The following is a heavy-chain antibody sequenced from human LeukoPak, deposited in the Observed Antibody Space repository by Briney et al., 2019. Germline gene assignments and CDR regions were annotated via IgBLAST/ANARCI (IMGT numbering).Heavy chain of an antibody. CDR2: ISSRADTI. CDR1: GFTFSVYE. Sequence: GGSLRLSCAASGFTFSVYEMNWVRQAPGKGLEWVSYISSRADTIYYADSVKGRFTISRDSAKNSLYLQMNSLRAEDTAVYYCAGGYRSKYYYDSSTYSDYWGQGTLVTVSS. D-gene: IGHD3-22*01. J-gene: IGHJ4*02. V-gene: IGHV3-48*03. CDR3: AGGYRSKYYYDSSTYSDY.